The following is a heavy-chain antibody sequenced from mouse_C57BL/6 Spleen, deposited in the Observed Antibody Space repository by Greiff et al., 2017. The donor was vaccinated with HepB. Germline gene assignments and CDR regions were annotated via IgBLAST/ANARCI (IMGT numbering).Heavy chain of an antibody. CDR3: ARGGVYDGSPIDY. D-gene: IGHD2-3*01. CDR1: GYSFTGYY. CDR2: INPSTGGT. J-gene: IGHJ2*01. Sequence: EVQGVESGPELVKPGASVKISCKASGYSFTGYYMNWVKQSPEKSLEWIGEINPSTGGTTYNQKFKAKATLTVDKSSSTAYMQLKSLTSEDSAVYYCARGGVYDGSPIDYWGQGTTLTVSS. V-gene: IGHV1-42*01.